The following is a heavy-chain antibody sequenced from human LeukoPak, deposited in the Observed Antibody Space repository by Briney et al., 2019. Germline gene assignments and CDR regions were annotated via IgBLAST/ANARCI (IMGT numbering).Heavy chain of an antibody. J-gene: IGHJ4*02. CDR2: INHSGST. V-gene: IGHV4-34*01. CDR1: GGSFSGYY. D-gene: IGHD3-22*01. Sequence: PSETLSLTCAVYGGSFSGYYWSWIRQPPGKGLEWIGEINHSGSTNYNPSLKSRVTISVDTSKNQFSLKLSSVTAADTAVYYCARDVSSGYQARAVGFDYWGQGTLVTVSS. CDR3: ARDVSSGYQARAVGFDY.